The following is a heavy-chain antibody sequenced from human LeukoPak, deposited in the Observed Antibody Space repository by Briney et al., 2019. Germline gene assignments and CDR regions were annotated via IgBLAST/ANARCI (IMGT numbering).Heavy chain of an antibody. V-gene: IGHV3-23*01. CDR2: ISGSGGNT. Sequence: GGSLRLSCAASGFTFSSYAMSWVRQAPGKGLEWVSAISGSGGNTYYADSVKGRFTISRDNSKNTLYLQMNSLRAEDTAVYYCAKDRIATISGGGSIDYWGQGTLVTVSS. CDR3: AKDRIATISGGGSIDY. J-gene: IGHJ4*02. D-gene: IGHD5-24*01. CDR1: GFTFSSYA.